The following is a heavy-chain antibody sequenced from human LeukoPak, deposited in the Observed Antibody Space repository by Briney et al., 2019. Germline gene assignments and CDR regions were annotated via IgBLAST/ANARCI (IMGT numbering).Heavy chain of an antibody. J-gene: IGHJ4*02. V-gene: IGHV3-23*01. D-gene: IGHD3-3*01. CDR2: ISGSGGST. CDR1: GFTFSSYA. CDR3: AKVLSPSYYDFWSGYPLDY. Sequence: GGSLRLSCAASGFTFSSYAMSWVRQAPGKGLEWVSAISGSGGSTYYADSVKGRFTISRDNSKKTLYLQMNSLRAEDTAVYYCAKVLSPSYYDFWSGYPLDYWGQGTLVTVSS.